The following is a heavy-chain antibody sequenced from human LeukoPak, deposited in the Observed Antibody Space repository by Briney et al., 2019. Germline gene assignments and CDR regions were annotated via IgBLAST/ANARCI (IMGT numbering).Heavy chain of an antibody. D-gene: IGHD3-9*01. CDR1: GFTVSSNY. CDR2: IYSGGSI. Sequence: GGSLRLSCAASGFTVSSNYMSWVRQAPGKGLEWVSVIYSGGSIYYADSVKGRFTISRDNSKNTLYLQMNSLRAEDTAVYYCARGPPYYDILTGYSGYFRYWGQGTLVTVSS. CDR3: ARGPPYYDILTGYSGYFRY. V-gene: IGHV3-66*01. J-gene: IGHJ4*02.